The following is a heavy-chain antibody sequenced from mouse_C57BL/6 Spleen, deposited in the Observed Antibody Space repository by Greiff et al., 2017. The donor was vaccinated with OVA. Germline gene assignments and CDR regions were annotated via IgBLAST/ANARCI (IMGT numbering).Heavy chain of an antibody. CDR1: GYTFTDYN. V-gene: IGHV1-22*01. J-gene: IGHJ3*01. CDR2: INPNNGGT. CDR3: ARHGSSPWFAY. D-gene: IGHD1-1*01. Sequence: EVQGVESGPELVKPGASVKMSCKASGYTFTDYNMHWVKQSHGKSLEWIGYINPNNGGTSYNQKFKGKATLTVNKSSSTAYMELRSLTSEDSAVYYCARHGSSPWFAYWGQGTLVTVSA.